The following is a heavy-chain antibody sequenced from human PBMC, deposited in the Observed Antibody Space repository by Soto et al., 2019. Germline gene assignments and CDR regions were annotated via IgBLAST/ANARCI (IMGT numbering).Heavy chain of an antibody. Sequence: SETLSLTCTVSGGSINGYYWSWIRQPPGKGVEWIGYIYYSGSTNYNPSLKSRVTIPVDTSKNQFSLKLSSVTAADTAVYYCARLWGLDAFDIWGQGTMVTVSS. J-gene: IGHJ3*02. CDR3: ARLWGLDAFDI. CDR1: GGSINGYY. V-gene: IGHV4-59*08. CDR2: IYYSGST. D-gene: IGHD7-27*01.